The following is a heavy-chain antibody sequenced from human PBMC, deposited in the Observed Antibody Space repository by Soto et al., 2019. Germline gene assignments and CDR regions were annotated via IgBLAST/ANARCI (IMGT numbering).Heavy chain of an antibody. CDR3: VRLQTGIRPGSFDS. CDR2: IYPGDSET. D-gene: IGHD7-27*01. Sequence: GESLKISCKGSAYSFTSHWIGWVRQMPGKGLEWMGNIYPGDSETKYSPSFQGQVTISVDKSSNTAYVHWSSLKASDTAMYYCVRLQTGIRPGSFDSWGQGTPVTVSS. J-gene: IGHJ5*01. V-gene: IGHV5-51*01. CDR1: AYSFTSHW.